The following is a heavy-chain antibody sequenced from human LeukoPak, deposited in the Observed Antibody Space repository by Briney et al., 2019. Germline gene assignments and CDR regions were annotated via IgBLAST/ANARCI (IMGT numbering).Heavy chain of an antibody. CDR1: GYTFTGYY. CDR2: INPNSGGT. D-gene: IGHD4-11*01. V-gene: IGHV1-2*02. Sequence: ASLKVSCKASGYTFTGYYMHWVRQAPGQGLEWMGGINPNSGGTNYAQKFQGRVTMTRDTSISTAYMELSRLRSDDTAVYYCARGGSNYEDFYYGMDVWGQGTTVTVSS. CDR3: ARGGSNYEDFYYGMDV. J-gene: IGHJ6*02.